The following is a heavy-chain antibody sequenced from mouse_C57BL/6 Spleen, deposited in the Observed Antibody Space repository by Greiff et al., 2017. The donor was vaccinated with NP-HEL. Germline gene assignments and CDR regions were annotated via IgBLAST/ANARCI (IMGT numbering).Heavy chain of an antibody. CDR3: ARLDYDRGDY. Sequence: EVHLVESGGDLVKPGGSLKLSCAASGFTFSSYGMSWVRQTPDKRLEWVATISSGGSYTYYPDSVKGRFTISRDNAKNTLYLQMSSLKSEDTAMYYCARLDYDRGDYWGQGTTLTVSS. D-gene: IGHD2-4*01. CDR1: GFTFSSYG. J-gene: IGHJ2*01. CDR2: ISSGGSYT. V-gene: IGHV5-6*01.